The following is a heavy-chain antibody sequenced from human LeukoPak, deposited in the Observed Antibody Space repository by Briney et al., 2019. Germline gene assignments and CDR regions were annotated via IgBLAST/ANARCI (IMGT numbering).Heavy chain of an antibody. CDR3: ARGGLGDYVWGSYRYGPEDAFDI. V-gene: IGHV3-30*04. J-gene: IGHJ3*02. CDR1: GFTFSSYA. CDR2: ISYDGSNK. D-gene: IGHD3-16*02. Sequence: GGSLRLSCAASGFTFSSYAMHWVRQAPGKGLEWVAVISYDGSNKYYADSVKGRFTISRDNSKNTLYLQMNSLRAEDTAVYYCARGGLGDYVWGSYRYGPEDAFDIWGQGTMVTVSS.